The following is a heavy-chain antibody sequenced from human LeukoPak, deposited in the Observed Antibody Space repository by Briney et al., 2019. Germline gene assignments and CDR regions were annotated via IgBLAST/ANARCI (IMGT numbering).Heavy chain of an antibody. CDR2: ISNDGSDI. D-gene: IGHD1-26*01. Sequence: GGSLRLSCVGSGFTFSSLAMNWVRQAPGKGLEWVSSISNDGSDIHYVDSVKGRFTISRDNAKNSLYLQMDSLRAEDTAVYYCARVRSGSLDYWGQGTLVTVSS. CDR1: GFTFSSLA. CDR3: ARVRSGSLDY. J-gene: IGHJ4*02. V-gene: IGHV3-21*01.